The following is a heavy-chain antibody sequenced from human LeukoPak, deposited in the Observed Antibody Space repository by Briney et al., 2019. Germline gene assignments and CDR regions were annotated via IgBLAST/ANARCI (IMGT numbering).Heavy chain of an antibody. CDR1: GFTFSSYG. CDR3: ARAYDFWSGPLDY. J-gene: IGHJ4*02. D-gene: IGHD3-3*01. CDR2: IWYDGSNN. V-gene: IGHV3-33*01. Sequence: GGSLRLSCAASGFTFSSYGMHWVRQAPGKGLEWMAVIWYDGSNNYYADSVKGRFTISRDNSKNTLYLQMNSLRAEDTAVYYCARAYDFWSGPLDYWGQGTLVTVSS.